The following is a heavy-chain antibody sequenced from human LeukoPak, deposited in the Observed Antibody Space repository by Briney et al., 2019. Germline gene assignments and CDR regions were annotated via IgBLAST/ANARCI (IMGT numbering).Heavy chain of an antibody. CDR2: INSDGSST. V-gene: IGHV3-74*01. Sequence: GGSLRLSCAVSGFTFSSYWMHWVRQAPGKGLVWVSRINSDGSSTSYADSVKGRFTISRDNAKNTLYLQMNSLRAEDTAVYYCTRARYSGYDKYYIDYWGQGTLVTVSS. J-gene: IGHJ4*02. CDR3: TRARYSGYDKYYIDY. D-gene: IGHD5-12*01. CDR1: GFTFSSYW.